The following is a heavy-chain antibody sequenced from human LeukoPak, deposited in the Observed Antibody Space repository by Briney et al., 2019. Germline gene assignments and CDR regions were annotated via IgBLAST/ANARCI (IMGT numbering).Heavy chain of an antibody. V-gene: IGHV3-30-3*01. Sequence: GRSLRLSCAASGFTFGSYAMHWVRQAPGKGLEWAAVISSDGNTQYYADSVEGRFTISRDNSNNTLYLQMSSLRADDTAIYYCARRRIVGSIDDAFDIWGQGTMVTLSS. CDR3: ARRRIVGSIDDAFDI. D-gene: IGHD1-26*01. J-gene: IGHJ3*02. CDR1: GFTFGSYA. CDR2: ISSDGNTQ.